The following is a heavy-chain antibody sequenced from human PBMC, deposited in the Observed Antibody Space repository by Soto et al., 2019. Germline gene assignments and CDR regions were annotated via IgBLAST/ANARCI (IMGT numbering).Heavy chain of an antibody. D-gene: IGHD3-9*01. CDR3: ATVLYYDILTGTPQFDY. J-gene: IGHJ4*02. CDR2: IIPIFGTA. CDR1: GGTFSSYA. Sequence: ASVKVSCKASGGTFSSYAISWVRQAPGQGLEWMGGIIPIFGTANCAQKFQGRVTITADESTSTAYMELSSLRSEGTAVYYCATVLYYDILTGTPQFDYWGQGTLVTVSS. V-gene: IGHV1-69*13.